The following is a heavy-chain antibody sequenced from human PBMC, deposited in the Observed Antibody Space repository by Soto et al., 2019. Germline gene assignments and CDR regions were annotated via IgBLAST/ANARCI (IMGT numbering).Heavy chain of an antibody. CDR2: ISAYNGNT. D-gene: IGHD1-7*01. CDR1: GYTFTSYG. Sequence: ASVKVSCKASGYTFTSYGISWVRQAPGQGLEWMGWISAYNGNTNYAQKLQGRVTMTTDTSTSTAYMELRSLRSDDTAVYYCARALINWNYEGPYYYGMDVWGQGTTVTVSS. CDR3: ARALINWNYEGPYYYGMDV. J-gene: IGHJ6*02. V-gene: IGHV1-18*01.